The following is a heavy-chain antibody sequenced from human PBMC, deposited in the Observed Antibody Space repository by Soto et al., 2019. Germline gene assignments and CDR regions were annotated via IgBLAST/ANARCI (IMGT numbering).Heavy chain of an antibody. D-gene: IGHD6-19*01. Sequence: SPVNRACKASGGNCSSYTISWVRQTHGQGLEWMGRIIPILGIANYAQKFQGRVTITADKSTSKAYMELSSLRSEDTAVYYCASLAIAVAGHDYWGQGTLVTVSS. J-gene: IGHJ4*02. CDR2: IIPILGIA. V-gene: IGHV1-69*02. CDR3: ASLAIAVAGHDY. CDR1: GGNCSSYT.